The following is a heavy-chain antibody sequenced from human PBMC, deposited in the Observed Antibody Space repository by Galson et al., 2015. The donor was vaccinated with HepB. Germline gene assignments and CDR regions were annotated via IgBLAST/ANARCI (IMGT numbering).Heavy chain of an antibody. CDR3: AKGGGFGRYYFDY. Sequence: SLRLSCAASGFTFSSYAMSWVRQAPGKGLEWVSAISGSGGSTYYADSVKGRFTISRDNSKNTLYLQMNSLRAEDTAVYYCAKGGGFGRYYFDYWGQGTLVTVSS. V-gene: IGHV3-23*01. CDR2: ISGSGGST. CDR1: GFTFSSYA. J-gene: IGHJ4*02. D-gene: IGHD3-10*01.